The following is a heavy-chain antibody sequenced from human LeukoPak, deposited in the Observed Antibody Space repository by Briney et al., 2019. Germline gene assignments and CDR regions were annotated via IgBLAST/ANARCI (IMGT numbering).Heavy chain of an antibody. CDR3: ARGGIVVVPAALPGY. Sequence: ASVKVSCKASGYTFTGYYMHWVRQAPGQGLEWMGWINPNSGGTNYAQKFQGRVTMTRDTSISTAYMELSRLRSDDTAVYYCARGGIVVVPAALPGYWGQGTLVTVSS. J-gene: IGHJ4*02. CDR2: INPNSGGT. CDR1: GYTFTGYY. V-gene: IGHV1-2*02. D-gene: IGHD2-2*01.